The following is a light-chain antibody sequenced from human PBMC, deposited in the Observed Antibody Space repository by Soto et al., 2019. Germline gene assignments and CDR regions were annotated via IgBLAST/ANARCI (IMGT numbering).Light chain of an antibody. CDR1: NSDVGGFYF. J-gene: IGLJ3*02. Sequence: QSALTQPASVSVSLGQSITISCTGTNSDVGGFYFVSWYQQHPGNAPKLMIYEVTNRPSGVSHRFSGSKSGNTASLTISGLQAEDEADYYCSSYISTTMVFGGGTKLTVL. V-gene: IGLV2-14*01. CDR2: EVT. CDR3: SSYISTTMV.